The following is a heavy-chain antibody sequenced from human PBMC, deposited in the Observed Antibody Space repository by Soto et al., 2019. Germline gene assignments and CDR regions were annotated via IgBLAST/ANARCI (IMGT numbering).Heavy chain of an antibody. CDR2: IYYSGST. D-gene: IGHD1-1*01. V-gene: IGHV4-39*07. J-gene: IGHJ3*02. Sequence: SETLSLTCTVSGGSISSSSYYWGWIRQPPGKGLEWIGSIYYSGSTYYNPSLKSRVTISVDTSKNQFSLKLSSVTAADTSVYYWASRDEGVNWNDGWSDAFDIWGQGTMVTVSS. CDR3: ASRDEGVNWNDGWSDAFDI. CDR1: GGSISSSSYY.